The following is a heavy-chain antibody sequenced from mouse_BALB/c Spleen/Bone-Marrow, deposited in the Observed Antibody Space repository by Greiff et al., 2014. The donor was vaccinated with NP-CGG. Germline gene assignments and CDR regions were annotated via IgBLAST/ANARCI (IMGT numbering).Heavy chain of an antibody. V-gene: IGHV5-4*02. CDR1: GFTFSDFY. CDR2: ISNGGTYT. D-gene: IGHD1-1*02. J-gene: IGHJ4*01. CDR3: ARSGERYGAMDY. Sequence: EVQGVESGGGFVKPGGSLKLSCAASGFTFSDFYMFWFRQTPEKRLEWFATISNGGTYTYYPDSVKGRFTISRDNAKNNLHLQMSSLKSEDTAMYYCARSGERYGAMDYWGQGTSVTVTS.